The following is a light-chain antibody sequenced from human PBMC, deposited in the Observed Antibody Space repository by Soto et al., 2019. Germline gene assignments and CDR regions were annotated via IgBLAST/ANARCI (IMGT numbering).Light chain of an antibody. Sequence: EIVMTQSPATLSVSPGERVTLSCRASQSVSSSLAWYQQNPGQAPRLLIYAASARATGIPDRFSGSGSGTEFTLTISSLQSEDFAVYYCQKYNSAPFTFGPGTKVAIK. V-gene: IGKV3-15*01. CDR1: QSVSSS. J-gene: IGKJ3*01. CDR3: QKYNSAPFT. CDR2: AAS.